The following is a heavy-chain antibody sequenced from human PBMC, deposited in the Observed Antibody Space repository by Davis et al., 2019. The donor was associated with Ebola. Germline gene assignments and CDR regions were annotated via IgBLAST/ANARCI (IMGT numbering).Heavy chain of an antibody. V-gene: IGHV3-9*01. Sequence: PGGSLRLSCATSGLTFDNYAMHWFRQAPGKGLEWVSRITSNSGTTAYADSVKGRFTISRDNAKDSLYLQMNSLRIEDTAFYYCAKDFYGSGSYIDAWGQGTLVAVSS. CDR2: ITSNSGTT. D-gene: IGHD3-10*01. J-gene: IGHJ5*02. CDR1: GLTFDNYA. CDR3: AKDFYGSGSYIDA.